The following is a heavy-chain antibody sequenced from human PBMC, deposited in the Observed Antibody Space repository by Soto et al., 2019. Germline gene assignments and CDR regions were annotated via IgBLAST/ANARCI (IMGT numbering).Heavy chain of an antibody. J-gene: IGHJ3*02. D-gene: IGHD5-18*01. CDR1: GFTFSSYS. Sequence: VGSLRLSCAASGFTFSSYSMNWVRQAPGKGLEWVSSISSSSSYIYYADSVKGRFTISRDNAKNSLYLQMNSLRAEDTAVYYCARSCGYSYVFDAFDIWGQGTMVTV. V-gene: IGHV3-21*01. CDR2: ISSSSSYI. CDR3: ARSCGYSYVFDAFDI.